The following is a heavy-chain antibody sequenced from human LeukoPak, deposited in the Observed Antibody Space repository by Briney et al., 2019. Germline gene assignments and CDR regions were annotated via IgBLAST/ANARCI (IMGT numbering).Heavy chain of an antibody. J-gene: IGHJ4*02. Sequence: ASVKVSCKASGYTFIDYYMHWVRQSPGQGLEWMGWINPNSGGTNYAQKFQGRVTMTRDTSISTAYMELSRLRSDDTAVYYCASIDPIIAGLRPFDYWGQGTLVTVSS. CDR1: GYTFIDYY. V-gene: IGHV1-2*02. CDR3: ASIDPIIAGLRPFDY. D-gene: IGHD6-13*01. CDR2: INPNSGGT.